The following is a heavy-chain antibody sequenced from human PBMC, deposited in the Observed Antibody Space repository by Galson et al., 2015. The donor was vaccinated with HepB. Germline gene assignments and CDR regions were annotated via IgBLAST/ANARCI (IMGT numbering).Heavy chain of an antibody. CDR2: VSATGGST. CDR1: GFTFSSYA. D-gene: IGHD3-10*01. Sequence: SLRLSCAASGFTFSSYAMSWVRQAPGKGLEWVSTVSATGGSTYCADSVKGRFTISRDNSKNTLYLQMSSLRAEDTAVYYCAKAQRSRIATMVRGIIRPFDAFDIWGHGKMGPGSS. V-gene: IGHV3-23*01. CDR3: AKAQRSRIATMVRGIIRPFDAFDI. J-gene: IGHJ3*02.